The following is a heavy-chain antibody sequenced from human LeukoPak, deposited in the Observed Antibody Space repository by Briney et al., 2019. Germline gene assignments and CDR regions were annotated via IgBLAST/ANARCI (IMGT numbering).Heavy chain of an antibody. V-gene: IGHV4-4*07. J-gene: IGHJ6*02. CDR2: IYTSGST. CDR3: ARDGRITMVRGVTDGMDV. Sequence: SETLSLICTVSGGSISSYYWSWIRQPAGKGLEWIGRIYTSGSTNYNPSLKSRVTMSVDTSKNQFSLKLSSVTAADTAVYYCARDGRITMVRGVTDGMDVWGQGTTVTVSS. D-gene: IGHD3-10*01. CDR1: GGSISSYY.